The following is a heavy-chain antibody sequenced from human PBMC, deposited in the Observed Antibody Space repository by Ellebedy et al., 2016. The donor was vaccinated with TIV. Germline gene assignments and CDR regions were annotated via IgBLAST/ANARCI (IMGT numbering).Heavy chain of an antibody. Sequence: PGGSLRLSCAASGFIFSTYAMHWVRQAPGKGLEWVAVIWYDGSHPYYADSVKGRFTISRDNPKNTLYLQMNSLRADDTAVYYCAREVLGGPIRHPGIDYWGQGTLVTGSS. CDR3: AREVLGGPIRHPGIDY. D-gene: IGHD1-1*01. CDR1: GFIFSTYA. V-gene: IGHV3-33*01. J-gene: IGHJ4*02. CDR2: IWYDGSHP.